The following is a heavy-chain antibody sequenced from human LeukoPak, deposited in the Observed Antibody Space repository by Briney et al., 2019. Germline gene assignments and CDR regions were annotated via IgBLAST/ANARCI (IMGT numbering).Heavy chain of an antibody. V-gene: IGHV3-21*01. CDR2: ISSSSSYI. J-gene: IGHJ4*02. CDR1: GFTFSSYS. D-gene: IGHD6-13*01. Sequence: PGKSPRLSCAASGFTFSSYSMNWVRQAPGKGLEWVSSISSSSSYIYYADSVKGRFTISRDNAKNSLYLQMNSLRAEDTAVYYCAKFIAAPFYFDYWGQGTLVTVSS. CDR3: AKFIAAPFYFDY.